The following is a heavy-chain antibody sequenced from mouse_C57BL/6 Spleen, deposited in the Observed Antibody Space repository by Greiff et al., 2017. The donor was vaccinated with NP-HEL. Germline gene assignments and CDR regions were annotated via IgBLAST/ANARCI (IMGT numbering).Heavy chain of an antibody. CDR1: GFTFSSYA. V-gene: IGHV5-4*01. J-gene: IGHJ2*01. CDR3: ARDFDGEENYYCDY. Sequence: EVKLVESGGGLVKPGGSLKLSCAASGFTFSSYAMSWVRQTPEKRLEWVATISDGGSYTYYPDNVKGRFTISRDNAKNNLYLQMSHLKSEDTAMYYCARDFDGEENYYCDYWGQGTTLTGSS. CDR2: ISDGGSYT.